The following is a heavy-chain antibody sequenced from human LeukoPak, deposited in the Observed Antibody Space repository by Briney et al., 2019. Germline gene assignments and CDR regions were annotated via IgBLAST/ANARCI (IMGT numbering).Heavy chain of an antibody. D-gene: IGHD1-1*01. J-gene: IGHJ4*02. Sequence: ASVKVSCKASGGTFFRFAFSWVRQATGQGLEWMGWMNPNSGNTGYAQKFQGRVTMTRNTSISTAYMELSSLRSEDTAVYYCARGLGNDGIFDYWGQGTLVTVSS. CDR3: ARGLGNDGIFDY. V-gene: IGHV1-8*01. CDR2: MNPNSGNT. CDR1: GGTFFRFA.